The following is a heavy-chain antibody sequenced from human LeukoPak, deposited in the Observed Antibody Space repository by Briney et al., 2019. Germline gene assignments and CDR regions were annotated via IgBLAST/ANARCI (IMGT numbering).Heavy chain of an antibody. CDR1: GFTFSSYS. Sequence: PGGSLRLSCAASGFTFSSYSMHWVRQAPGKGLEWVAVISYDGSNKYYADSVKGRFTISRDNSKNTLYLQMNSLRAEDTAVYYCARDKLIAVAGHRGDYSDYWGQGTLVTVSS. J-gene: IGHJ4*02. CDR3: ARDKLIAVAGHRGDYSDY. D-gene: IGHD6-19*01. CDR2: ISYDGSNK. V-gene: IGHV3-30-3*01.